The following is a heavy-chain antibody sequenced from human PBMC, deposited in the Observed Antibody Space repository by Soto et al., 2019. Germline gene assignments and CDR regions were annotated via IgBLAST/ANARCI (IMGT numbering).Heavy chain of an antibody. CDR3: ARSPSGWYYFDY. CDR1: GGSISSYY. J-gene: IGHJ4*02. D-gene: IGHD6-19*01. V-gene: IGHV4-59*01. CDR2: IYYSGST. Sequence: SETLSLTCTVSGGSISSYYWSWIRQPPGKGLEWIGYIYYSGSTNYNPSLKSRVTISVDTSKNQFSLKLSSVTAADTAVYYCARSPSGWYYFDYWGQGTLVTVSS.